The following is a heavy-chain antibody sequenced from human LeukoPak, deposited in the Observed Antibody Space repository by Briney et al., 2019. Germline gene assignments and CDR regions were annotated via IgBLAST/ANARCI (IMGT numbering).Heavy chain of an antibody. V-gene: IGHV4-34*01. J-gene: IGHJ3*02. CDR1: GGSFSGYY. CDR3: ARHPLWLLGAFDI. CDR2: INHSGSA. Sequence: PSETLSLTCAVYGGSFSGYYWSWIRQPPGKGLEWIGEINHSGSANYNPSLKSRVTISVDTSKNQFSLKLSSVTAADTAVYYCARHPLWLLGAFDIWGQGTMVTVSS. D-gene: IGHD5-18*01.